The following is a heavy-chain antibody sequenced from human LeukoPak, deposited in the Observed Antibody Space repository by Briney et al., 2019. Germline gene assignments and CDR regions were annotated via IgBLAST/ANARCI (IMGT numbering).Heavy chain of an antibody. V-gene: IGHV1-18*01. CDR2: SSVQNINT. Sequence: ASVKVSCKASGYTLSNYGITWVRQAPGQGLEALGWSSVQNINTYSARKLQGRVTMTTDTSTSTAYMEIRSLTSDDTAVYYCARGGIAVNGQTYSYYHMDVWGKGTTVTVSS. J-gene: IGHJ6*03. D-gene: IGHD6-19*01. CDR3: ARGGIAVNGQTYSYYHMDV. CDR1: GYTLSNYG.